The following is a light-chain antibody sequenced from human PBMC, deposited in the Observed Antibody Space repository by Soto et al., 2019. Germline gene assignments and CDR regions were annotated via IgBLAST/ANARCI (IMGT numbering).Light chain of an antibody. J-gene: IGKJ1*01. Sequence: EIALTQSPGTLSLSPGERATLSCRASQSVSSSYLAWYQQKPGQGPRILIYDEFTRATGIPDRFSGSGSGTEFNLTIIRLQSEDFAVYYCHQYNNWPRTCGQGTKVDIK. CDR2: DEF. CDR3: HQYNNWPRT. CDR1: QSVSSSY. V-gene: IGKV3-15*01.